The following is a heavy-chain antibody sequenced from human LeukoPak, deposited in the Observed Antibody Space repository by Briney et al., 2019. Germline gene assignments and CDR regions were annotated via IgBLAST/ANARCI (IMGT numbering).Heavy chain of an antibody. CDR2: IYTSGST. J-gene: IGHJ4*02. D-gene: IGHD2/OR15-2a*01. V-gene: IGHV4-4*07. CDR3: AGHHPRNTVDF. CDR1: GGSISSYY. Sequence: SETLSLTCTVSGGSISSYYWSWIRQPAGKGLEWIGRIYTSGSTNYNPSLKSRVTISLDTSKNQFSLKLSSVTAADTAVYYCAGHHPRNTVDFWGQGTLVTVSS.